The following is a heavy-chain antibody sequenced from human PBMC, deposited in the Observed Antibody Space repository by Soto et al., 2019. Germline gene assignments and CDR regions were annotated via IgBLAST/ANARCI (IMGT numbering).Heavy chain of an antibody. D-gene: IGHD3-10*01. Sequence: GSLRLSCAASGFIFRDYAMYWVRQAPGKGLEWVSVISGSDGTTFYADSVRGRVTSSRDNSRNMVYLQMISLRAEDTAVYYCAKVIGGSESYWGGSHYHYALDVWGQGTTVTVSS. CDR2: ISGSDGTT. CDR1: GFIFRDYA. J-gene: IGHJ6*02. V-gene: IGHV3-23*01. CDR3: AKVIGGSESYWGGSHYHYALDV.